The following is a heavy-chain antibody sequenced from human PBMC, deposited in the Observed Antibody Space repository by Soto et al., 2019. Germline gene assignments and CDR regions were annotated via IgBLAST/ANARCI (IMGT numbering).Heavy chain of an antibody. Sequence: EVLLVESGGGLVQPGRSLRLSCAASGFTFDDYAMHWVRQAPGKGLEWVSGITWNSGNIGYADSVKGRFTISRDNAKNSLYLQMNSLRAEDTAFYYCAKDIRKRDDYNWGYFDYWGQGTLVTVSS. CDR1: GFTFDDYA. D-gene: IGHD4-4*01. CDR3: AKDIRKRDDYNWGYFDY. CDR2: ITWNSGNI. V-gene: IGHV3-9*01. J-gene: IGHJ4*02.